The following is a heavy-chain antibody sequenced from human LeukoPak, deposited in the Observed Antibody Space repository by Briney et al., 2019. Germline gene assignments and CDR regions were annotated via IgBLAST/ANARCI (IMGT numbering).Heavy chain of an antibody. V-gene: IGHV1-18*01. CDR2: ISAYNGNT. D-gene: IGHD3-22*01. Sequence: ASVKVSCKASGYTFTSYGISWVRQAPGQGLEWMGWISAYNGNTNYAQKLQGRVTMTTDTSTSTAYMELRSLRSDDTAVYYYAILRYYYDSSGYQHFDYWGQGTLVTVSS. CDR3: AILRYYYDSSGYQHFDY. CDR1: GYTFTSYG. J-gene: IGHJ4*02.